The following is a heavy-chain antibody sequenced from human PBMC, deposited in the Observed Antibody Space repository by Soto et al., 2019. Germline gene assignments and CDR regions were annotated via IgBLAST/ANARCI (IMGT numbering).Heavy chain of an antibody. D-gene: IGHD5-18*01. CDR1: GFTFSSYA. J-gene: IGHJ6*02. V-gene: IGHV3-23*01. Sequence: PEGSLRLSCAASGFTFSSYAMSWVRQAPGKGLEWVSAISGSGGSTYYADSVKGRFTISRDNSKNTLYLQMNSLRAEDTAVYYCAKEDGYSYGSGYYYYYGMDVWGQGTTVTVSS. CDR3: AKEDGYSYGSGYYYYYGMDV. CDR2: ISGSGGST.